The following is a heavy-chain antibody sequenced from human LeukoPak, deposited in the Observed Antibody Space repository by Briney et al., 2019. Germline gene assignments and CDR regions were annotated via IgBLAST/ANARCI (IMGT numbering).Heavy chain of an antibody. V-gene: IGHV3-30*14. D-gene: IGHD2-21*02. CDR1: GFTFSSYA. Sequence: GGSLRLSCAASGFTFSSYAMHWVRQAPGKGLEWVAVISYDGSNKYYADSVKGRFTISRDNSKNTLYLQMNSLRAEDTAVYYCARDRGDYYYYYGMDVWGQGTTVTVSS. CDR3: ARDRGDYYYYYGMDV. CDR2: ISYDGSNK. J-gene: IGHJ6*02.